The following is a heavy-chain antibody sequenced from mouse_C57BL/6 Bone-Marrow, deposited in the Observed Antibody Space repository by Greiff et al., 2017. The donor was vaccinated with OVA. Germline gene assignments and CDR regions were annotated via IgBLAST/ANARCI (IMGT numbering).Heavy chain of an antibody. D-gene: IGHD2-3*01. J-gene: IGHJ3*01. CDR3: ARGDDGYFPWFAY. CDR1: GYAFSSSW. CDR2: IYPGDGDT. Sequence: VQLQQSGPELVKPGASVKISCKASGYAFSSSWMNWVKQRPGKGLEWIGRIYPGDGDTNYTGTFKGQATLTADNSSSTAYMQLSSLTYEDSAVYFGARGDDGYFPWFAYWGQGTLVTVSA. V-gene: IGHV1-82*01.